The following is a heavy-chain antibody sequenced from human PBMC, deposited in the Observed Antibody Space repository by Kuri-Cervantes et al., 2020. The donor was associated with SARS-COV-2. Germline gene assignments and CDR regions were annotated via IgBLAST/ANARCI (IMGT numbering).Heavy chain of an antibody. J-gene: IGHJ4*02. CDR2: ISSSSSYT. CDR1: GFTFSDYY. Sequence: GGSLRLSCAASGFTFSDYYMSWIRQAPGKGLEWVSYISSSSSYTNYADSVKGRFTISRDSAKNSLYLQMNSLRAEDTAVYYCARDLYYYDSSGYYDYWGQGTLVTVSS. D-gene: IGHD3-22*01. CDR3: ARDLYYYDSSGYYDY. V-gene: IGHV3-11*05.